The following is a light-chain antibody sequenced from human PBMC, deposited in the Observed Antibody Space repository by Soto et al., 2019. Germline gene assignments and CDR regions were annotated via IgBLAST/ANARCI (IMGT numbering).Light chain of an antibody. Sequence: QSALTQPASVSGSPGQSITISSTGTSSDVGGYNYVSWYQQHPGKAPKLMIYEVSNRPSGVSNRFSGSKSGNTASLTISGLQAEDEADYYCSSYTSSSTPVFGGGTKVTVL. CDR3: SSYTSSSTPV. J-gene: IGLJ2*01. V-gene: IGLV2-14*01. CDR2: EVS. CDR1: SSDVGGYNY.